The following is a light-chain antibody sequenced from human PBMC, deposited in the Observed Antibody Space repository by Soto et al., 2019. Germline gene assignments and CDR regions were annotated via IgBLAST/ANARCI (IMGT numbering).Light chain of an antibody. Sequence: EIVLTQSPGTLSLSPGERATLSCRASQSVSSSYLAGYQQKPGQAPRLLIYGASSRATGIPDRFSGSGSGTDFTLTISRLEPEAFAVYYCQQYGSSSWTFGQGTKVEIK. V-gene: IGKV3-20*01. CDR1: QSVSSSY. J-gene: IGKJ1*01. CDR3: QQYGSSSWT. CDR2: GAS.